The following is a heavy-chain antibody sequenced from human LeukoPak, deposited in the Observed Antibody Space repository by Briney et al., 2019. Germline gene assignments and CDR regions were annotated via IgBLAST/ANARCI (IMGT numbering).Heavy chain of an antibody. Sequence: SVKVSCKASAGTFSSYAISWVRQAPGQGLEWMGRIIPIFGTANYAQTFQGRVTITTYESTSTAYMELSSLRSEDTAVYYCATPWDRGDYWGKGTLVTVSS. CDR1: AGTFSSYA. CDR3: ATPWDRGDY. V-gene: IGHV1-69*05. CDR2: IIPIFGTA. J-gene: IGHJ4*02. D-gene: IGHD1-26*01.